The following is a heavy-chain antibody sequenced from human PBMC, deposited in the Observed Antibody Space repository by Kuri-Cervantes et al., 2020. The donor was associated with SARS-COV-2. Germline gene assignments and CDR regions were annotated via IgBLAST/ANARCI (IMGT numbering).Heavy chain of an antibody. CDR3: ARGNLEVATIMGFDN. V-gene: IGHV4-59*01. CDR2: IYYSGST. CDR1: GGSISSYY. D-gene: IGHD5-12*01. Sequence: SETLSLTCTVSGGSISSYYWSWIRQPPGKGLEWIGYIYYSGSTNYNPSLKSRVTISVDTSKNQFSLKVTSVTAADTANYYCARGNLEVATIMGFDNWGQGTLVTVSS. J-gene: IGHJ4*02.